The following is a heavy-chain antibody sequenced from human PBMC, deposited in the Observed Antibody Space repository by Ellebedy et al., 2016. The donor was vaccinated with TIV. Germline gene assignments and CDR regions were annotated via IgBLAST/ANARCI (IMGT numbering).Heavy chain of an antibody. CDR3: ARNRHVKRGDCLDY. J-gene: IGHJ4*02. CDR1: GFIFSNYG. Sequence: PGGSLRLSCEASGFIFSNYGMHWVRQAPGKGLEWVAFIWYDGGNKYYADSVKGRFTISRDNSKNTLYLQMNNVGAEDTAVFYFARNRHVKRGDCLDYWGQGTLVTVSS. V-gene: IGHV3-33*01. CDR2: IWYDGGNK. D-gene: IGHD2-21*02.